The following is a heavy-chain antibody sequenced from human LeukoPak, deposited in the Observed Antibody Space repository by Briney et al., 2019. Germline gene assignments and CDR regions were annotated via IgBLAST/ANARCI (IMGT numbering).Heavy chain of an antibody. CDR1: GFSLSTSGVG. CDR3: AHRPMGNWFDP. V-gene: IGHV2-5*01. CDR2: IYWNDDK. D-gene: IGHD1-26*01. J-gene: IGHJ5*02. Sequence: SGPTLVKPTQTLTLTCTFSGFSLSTSGVGVGWIRQPPGKALEWLALIYWNDDKRYSPSLKSRLTITKDTSKNQVVLTMTNMGPVDTATYYCAHRPMGNWFDPWGQGTLVTVSS.